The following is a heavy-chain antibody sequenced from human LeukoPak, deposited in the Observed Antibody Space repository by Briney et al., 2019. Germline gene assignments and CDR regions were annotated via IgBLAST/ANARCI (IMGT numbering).Heavy chain of an antibody. D-gene: IGHD3/OR15-3a*01. V-gene: IGHV4-34*01. CDR2: INHSGST. CDR3: ARFGPVGFDY. J-gene: IGHJ4*02. CDR1: GGSFSGYS. Sequence: SETLSLTCAVYGGSFSGYSWSWIRQPPGKGLEWIGEINHSGSTNYNPSLKSRVTISVDTSKNQFSLKLSSVTAADTAVYYCARFGPVGFDYWGQGTLVTVSS.